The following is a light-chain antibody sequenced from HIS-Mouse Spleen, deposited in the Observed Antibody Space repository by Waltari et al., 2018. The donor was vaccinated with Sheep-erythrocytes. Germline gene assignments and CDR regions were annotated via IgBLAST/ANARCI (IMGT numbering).Light chain of an antibody. CDR3: QAWDSSTEV. CDR2: QDS. V-gene: IGLV3-1*01. J-gene: IGLJ2*01. CDR1: KLGDKY. Sequence: SYELTQPPSVSVSPGQTASITCSGDKLGDKYACWYKQKPGQSPVLVIYQDSKRPSGIPERFSGSNSGNTATLTISGTQAMDEADYYCQAWDSSTEVVGGGTKLTVL.